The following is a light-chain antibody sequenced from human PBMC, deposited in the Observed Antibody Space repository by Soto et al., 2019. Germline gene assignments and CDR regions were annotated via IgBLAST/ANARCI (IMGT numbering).Light chain of an antibody. CDR1: QSVSSSY. V-gene: IGKV3-20*01. Sequence: EIVLTQSPGTLSLSPGERGTLSCRASQSVSSSYLAWFQQKPGQAPRLLIYGASSWATGIPDRFSGSGSGTDFTLTISRLEPEDFAVYYCQQYSNLPITFGHGTRLEIK. CDR2: GAS. CDR3: QQYSNLPIT. J-gene: IGKJ5*01.